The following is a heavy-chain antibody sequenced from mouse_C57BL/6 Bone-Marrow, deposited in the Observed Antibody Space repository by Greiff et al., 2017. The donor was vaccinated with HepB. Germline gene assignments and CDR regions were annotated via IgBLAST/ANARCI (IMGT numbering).Heavy chain of an antibody. Sequence: QVQLQQPGAELVKPGASVKMSCKASGYTFTSYWITWVKQRPGQGLEWIGDIYPGSGSTNYNGKFKGKATLTADKSSSTAYMQLSSLTSEDSAVYFCARARVRYQAWFAYWGQGTLVTVSA. V-gene: IGHV1-55*01. CDR2: IYPGSGST. D-gene: IGHD1-1*01. J-gene: IGHJ3*01. CDR3: ARARVRYQAWFAY. CDR1: GYTFTSYW.